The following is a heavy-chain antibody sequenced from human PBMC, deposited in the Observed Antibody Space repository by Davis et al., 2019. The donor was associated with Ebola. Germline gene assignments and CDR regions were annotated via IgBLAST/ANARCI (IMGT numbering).Heavy chain of an antibody. CDR1: GFTFNNAW. D-gene: IGHD5-24*01. J-gene: IGHJ4*02. CDR2: IKSKTDGGTT. Sequence: PGGSLRLSCAASGFTFNNAWMNWVRQAPGKGLEWVGRIKSKTDGGTTDYAAPVKGRFTISRDDSKNTLYLQLNSLKTDDTAVYYCTTMGYNYAFSFDYWGQGTLVTVSS. CDR3: TTMGYNYAFSFDY. V-gene: IGHV3-15*07.